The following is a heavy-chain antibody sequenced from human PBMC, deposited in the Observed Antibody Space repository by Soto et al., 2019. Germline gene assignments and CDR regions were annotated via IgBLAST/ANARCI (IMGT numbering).Heavy chain of an antibody. Sequence: GGSLRLSCVASGFTFSNYWMSWVRQAPGKGLVWVSRIKSDGSYTNYADSVKGRFTISRDNAKNTLFLQMNSLGAEDTAVYYCATGGSGYFTYWGQGTLVTVSS. D-gene: IGHD3-22*01. J-gene: IGHJ4*02. CDR3: ATGGSGYFTY. V-gene: IGHV3-74*01. CDR2: IKSDGSYT. CDR1: GFTFSNYW.